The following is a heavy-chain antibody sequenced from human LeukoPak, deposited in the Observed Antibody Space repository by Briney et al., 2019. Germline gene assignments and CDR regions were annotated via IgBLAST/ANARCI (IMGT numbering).Heavy chain of an antibody. V-gene: IGHV3-15*01. Sequence: GGSRTLSCAASGLTFANAWMSWVRQAPGKGLEWVARIISKTSGGTTDYAAPVKGRFTISRDDSKTTLYLQMNSLKTEDTAVYYCTTSRYNYGSTGYSYFDFWGQGTLVAVSS. CDR1: GLTFANAW. D-gene: IGHD5-18*01. CDR3: TTSRYNYGSTGYSYFDF. CDR2: IISKTSGGTT. J-gene: IGHJ4*02.